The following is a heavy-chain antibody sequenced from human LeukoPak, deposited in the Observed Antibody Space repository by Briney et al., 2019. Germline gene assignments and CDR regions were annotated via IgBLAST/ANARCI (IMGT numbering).Heavy chain of an antibody. CDR1: RGSISGSSRSYY. CDR3: ARIPLGYSGAYYFDY. CDR2: ISSSGSV. Sequence: SETLSLTCTVSRGSISGSSRSYYWSWLRQPPGKGLEWIGYISSSGSVNDNPSLRSRVTISVDTSKNQFFLNLSSVSAADTAVYYCARIPLGYSGAYYFDYWGQGTLVTVSP. D-gene: IGHD5-12*01. J-gene: IGHJ4*02. V-gene: IGHV4-4*09.